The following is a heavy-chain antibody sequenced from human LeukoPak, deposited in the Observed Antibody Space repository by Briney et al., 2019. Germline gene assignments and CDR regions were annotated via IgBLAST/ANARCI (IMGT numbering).Heavy chain of an antibody. CDR3: ARQGSSLDYGYFDY. CDR1: GASISNYY. CDR2: ISTSGST. D-gene: IGHD4-17*01. Sequence: SETLSLTCTVSGASISNYYWSWIRQPAGKGLEWIGRISTSGSTNYNPSLKSRVTMSVDTSKNQFSLKLSSVTAADTAVYYCARQGSSLDYGYFDYWGQGTLVTVSS. J-gene: IGHJ4*02. V-gene: IGHV4-4*07.